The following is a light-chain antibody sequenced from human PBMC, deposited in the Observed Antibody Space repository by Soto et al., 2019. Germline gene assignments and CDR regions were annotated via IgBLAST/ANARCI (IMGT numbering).Light chain of an antibody. CDR1: QSVNSRY. Sequence: EIVLTQSPGTLSLSPGERATLSCRASQSVNSRYLAWYQQKLGQAPRLLIYGVSSRATGIPDRFSGSGSGTDFTLTIRRLEPEEFAVYYCHQYGSSLLTFGQGTKVEIK. V-gene: IGKV3-20*01. CDR3: HQYGSSLLT. CDR2: GVS. J-gene: IGKJ1*01.